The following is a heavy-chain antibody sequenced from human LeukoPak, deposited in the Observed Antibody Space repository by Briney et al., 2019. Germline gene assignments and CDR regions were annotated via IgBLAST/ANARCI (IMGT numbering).Heavy chain of an antibody. D-gene: IGHD3-10*01. CDR2: IYYSGST. CDR3: AVPQSRFGELSAYYYYGMDV. J-gene: IGHJ6*02. CDR1: GGSISSSSYY. Sequence: SETLSLTCTVSGGSISSSSYYWGWIRQPPGKGLEWIGSIYYSGSTYYNPSLKSRVTISVDTSKNQFSLKLSSVTAADTAVYYCAVPQSRFGELSAYYYYGMDVWGQGTTVTVSS. V-gene: IGHV4-39*07.